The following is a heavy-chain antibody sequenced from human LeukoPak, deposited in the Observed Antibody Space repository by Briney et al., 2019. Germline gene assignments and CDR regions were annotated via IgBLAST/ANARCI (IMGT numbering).Heavy chain of an antibody. CDR3: ARAAGDYSFNYYYYSGMDV. Sequence: GGSLRLSCAASGFTFSSYAMHWVRQAPGKGLEWVAVISYDGSNKYYADSVKGRFTISRDNSKNTLYLQMNSLRAEDTAVYYCARAAGDYSFNYYYYSGMDVWGQGTTVTVSS. D-gene: IGHD4-11*01. CDR2: ISYDGSNK. CDR1: GFTFSSYA. J-gene: IGHJ6*02. V-gene: IGHV3-30-3*01.